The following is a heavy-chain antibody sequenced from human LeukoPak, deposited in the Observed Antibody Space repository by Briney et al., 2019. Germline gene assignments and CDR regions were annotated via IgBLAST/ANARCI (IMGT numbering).Heavy chain of an antibody. D-gene: IGHD6-19*01. V-gene: IGHV3-53*01. CDR1: GFTVSSNY. J-gene: IGHJ5*02. CDR3: AKDKGYSSGWYLLDP. CDR2: IYTSGST. Sequence: GGSLRLSCAASGFTVSSNYFSWVRQAPGKGLEWVSLIYTSGSTYYADSVKGRFTISRDNSKNTLYLQMNNLRAEDTAVYYCAKDKGYSSGWYLLDPWGQGTLVTVSS.